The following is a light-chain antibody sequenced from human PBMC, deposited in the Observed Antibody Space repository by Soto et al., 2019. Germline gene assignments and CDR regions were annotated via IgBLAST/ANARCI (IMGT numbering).Light chain of an antibody. V-gene: IGLV1-36*01. CDR3: AAWDDRLNGYV. CDR2: YDD. CDR1: SSNIGNNA. J-gene: IGLJ1*01. Sequence: QSVLTQPPSVSEAPRQRVTISCSGSSSNIGNNAVNWYKQLPGKAPKLLIYYDDLLPSGGSDRFSGSMSGTSASLAISGLQSEEEADYYCAAWDDRLNGYVFGTGTKLTV.